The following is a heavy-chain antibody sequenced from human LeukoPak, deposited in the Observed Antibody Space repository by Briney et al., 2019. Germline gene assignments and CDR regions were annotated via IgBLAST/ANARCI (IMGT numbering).Heavy chain of an antibody. CDR2: IYPGDSDT. D-gene: IGHD3-10*01. CDR3: ARQLDYSGNLWFDP. V-gene: IGHV5-51*01. Sequence: GESLEISCKGSGYSFTSYWIGWVRQMPGKGLEWMGIIYPGDSDTRYSPSFQGQVTISADKSISTAYLQWSSLRALDTAMYYCARQLDYSGNLWFDPWGQGTLVTVSS. J-gene: IGHJ5*02. CDR1: GYSFTSYW.